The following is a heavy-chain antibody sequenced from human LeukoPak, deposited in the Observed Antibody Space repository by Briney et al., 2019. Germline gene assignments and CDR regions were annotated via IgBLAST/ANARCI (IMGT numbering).Heavy chain of an antibody. CDR1: GFIFSIYG. D-gene: IGHD6-6*01. CDR2: ISSSGSTI. V-gene: IGHV3-48*04. J-gene: IGHJ3*02. Sequence: GGSLRLSCAASGFIFSIYGMNWVRQAPGKGLEWVSYISSSGSTIYYADSVKGRFTISRDNAKNSLYLQMNSLRAEDTAVYYCARVLAARGAFDIWGQGTMVTVSS. CDR3: ARVLAARGAFDI.